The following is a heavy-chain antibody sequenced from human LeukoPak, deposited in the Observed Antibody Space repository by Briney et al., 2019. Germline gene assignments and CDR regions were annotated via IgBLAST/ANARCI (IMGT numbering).Heavy chain of an antibody. Sequence: GGSLRLSCAASGFTFSSYAMNWVRQAPGKGLEWVSGISGSGYSTYDADSVKGRFTISRDNSKNTLYLQMNGLRAEDTAVYYCAKAGDSGRTYNWFDPWGQGTLVTVSS. J-gene: IGHJ5*02. CDR2: ISGSGYST. CDR3: AKAGDSGRTYNWFDP. V-gene: IGHV3-23*01. CDR1: GFTFSSYA. D-gene: IGHD5-12*01.